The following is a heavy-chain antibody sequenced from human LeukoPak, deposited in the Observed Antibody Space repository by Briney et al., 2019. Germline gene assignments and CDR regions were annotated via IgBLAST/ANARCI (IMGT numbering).Heavy chain of an antibody. J-gene: IGHJ4*02. CDR2: IYPGDSDT. CDR1: GYSFTSYW. V-gene: IGHV5-51*01. CDR3: AGHPNYGGNPGPVDY. D-gene: IGHD4-23*01. Sequence: GVSLQISCQGSGYSFTSYWVAWVRQMPGKGLEWMGVIYPGDSDTRYSPSFQGQVTISADKSISTAYLQWSSLKASDTAMYYCAGHPNYGGNPGPVDYWGQGTLVTVS.